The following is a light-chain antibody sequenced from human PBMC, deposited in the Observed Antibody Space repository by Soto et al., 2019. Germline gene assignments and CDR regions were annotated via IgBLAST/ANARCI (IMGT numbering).Light chain of an antibody. Sequence: SYVVTQPPSVSVAPGKTATITCGGNNIGTQSVHWYQQKPGQAPVLVISYDSERPSGIPERVSGFNSASTATLTISRVEAGDEADYYCQVWDTTSDRGVIFGGGTKLTVL. CDR1: NIGTQS. CDR3: QVWDTTSDRGVI. CDR2: YDS. V-gene: IGLV3-21*04. J-gene: IGLJ2*01.